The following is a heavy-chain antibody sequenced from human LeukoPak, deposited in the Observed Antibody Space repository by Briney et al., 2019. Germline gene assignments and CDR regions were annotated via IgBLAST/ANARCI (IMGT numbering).Heavy chain of an antibody. CDR1: GYTLTELS. D-gene: IGHD2-2*01. V-gene: IGHV1-24*01. Sequence: ASVKVSCKVSGYTLTELSMHWVRQAPGKGLEWMGGFDPEDGETIYAQKFQGRVTMTEDTSTDTAYMELSSLRSEDTAVYYCATAGGYCSSTSCYYYGMDAWGKGTTVTVSS. CDR2: FDPEDGET. J-gene: IGHJ6*04. CDR3: ATAGGYCSSTSCYYYGMDA.